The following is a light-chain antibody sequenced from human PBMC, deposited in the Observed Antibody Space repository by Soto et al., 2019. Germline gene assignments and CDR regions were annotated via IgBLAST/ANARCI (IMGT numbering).Light chain of an antibody. J-gene: IGKJ1*01. CDR1: QSVSSY. CDR2: DAS. V-gene: IGKV3-11*01. CDR3: QHYNSYSEA. Sequence: EIVLTQSPGTLSLSPGERATLSCGASQSVSSYLAWYQHKPGQAPRLLIYDASNRATDIPARSSGSGSGTDFTLTISSLQPDDFATYYCQHYNSYSEAFGQGTKVDIK.